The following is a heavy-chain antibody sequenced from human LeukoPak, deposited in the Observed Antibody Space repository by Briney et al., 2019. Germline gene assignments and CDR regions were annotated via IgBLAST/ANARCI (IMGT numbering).Heavy chain of an antibody. CDR3: ARDVGDIVVVPAAVTPDWYFDL. V-gene: IGHV3-48*03. CDR1: GFTFSSYE. Sequence: GGSLRPSCAASGFTFSSYEMNWVRQAPGKGLEWVSYISSSGSTIYYADSVKGRFTISRDNAKNSLYLQMNSLRAEDTAVYYCARDVGDIVVVPAAVTPDWYFDLWGRGTLVTVSS. D-gene: IGHD2-2*01. CDR2: ISSSGSTI. J-gene: IGHJ2*01.